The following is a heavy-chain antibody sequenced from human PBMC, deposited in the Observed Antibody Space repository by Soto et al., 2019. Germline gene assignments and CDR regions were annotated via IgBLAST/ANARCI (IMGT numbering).Heavy chain of an antibody. Sequence: QVQLVQSGTEVKTPGSSVKVSCKASGGSFSKFAINWVRQAPGQGLEWMGGIIPTLGTTDYAHKFQGRVTITADEATRTAYMELSGLRSEDTAVYYCARDDATHCGDDCYRSFYYGMDVWGQGTTVTVSS. D-gene: IGHD2-21*02. CDR3: ARDDATHCGDDCYRSFYYGMDV. CDR1: GGSFSKFA. V-gene: IGHV1-69*01. CDR2: IIPTLGTT. J-gene: IGHJ6*02.